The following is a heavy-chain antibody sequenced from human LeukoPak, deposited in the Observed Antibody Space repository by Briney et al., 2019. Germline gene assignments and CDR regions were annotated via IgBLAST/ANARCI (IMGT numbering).Heavy chain of an antibody. D-gene: IGHD1-26*01. J-gene: IGHJ4*02. CDR3: ARRRDLYSGSYYPFDY. CDR2: IYPGDSET. Sequence: GESLKISCKGSGYRFTNYWIGWVRQMPGKGLEWMGIIYPGDSETRYSPSFQGQVTISADKSISTAYLQWSSLKASDTAMYCCARRRDLYSGSYYPFDYWGQGTLVTVSS. V-gene: IGHV5-51*01. CDR1: GYRFTNYW.